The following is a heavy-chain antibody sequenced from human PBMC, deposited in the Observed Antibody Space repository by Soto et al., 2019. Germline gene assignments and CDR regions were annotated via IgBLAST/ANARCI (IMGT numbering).Heavy chain of an antibody. D-gene: IGHD3-22*01. J-gene: IGHJ4*02. Sequence: KTSETLSLTCTVSGGSISSYYWSWIRQPPGKGLEWIGYIYYSGSTNYNPSLKSRVTISVDTSKNQFSLKLSSVTAADTAVYYCARGRLGGYYYFDYWGQGTLVTVSS. CDR1: GGSISSYY. CDR2: IYYSGST. CDR3: ARGRLGGYYYFDY. V-gene: IGHV4-59*01.